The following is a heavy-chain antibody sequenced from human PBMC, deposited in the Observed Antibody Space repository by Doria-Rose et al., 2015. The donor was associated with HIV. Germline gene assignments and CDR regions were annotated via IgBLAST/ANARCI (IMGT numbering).Heavy chain of an antibody. Sequence: QVQLQQWGAGLLKPSETLSLTCAVYGGSLGGYHWSWIRQSPGKGLEWIGEISHSGTTDYNPSLKSRVIMSVDSSKKQISLKLNSVTAADTAVYHCTRGKRLRFPWDFWGQGTVVTVSS. J-gene: IGHJ4*02. CDR2: ISHSGTT. V-gene: IGHV4-34*01. CDR1: GGSLGGYH. D-gene: IGHD3-3*01. CDR3: TRGKRLRFPWDF.